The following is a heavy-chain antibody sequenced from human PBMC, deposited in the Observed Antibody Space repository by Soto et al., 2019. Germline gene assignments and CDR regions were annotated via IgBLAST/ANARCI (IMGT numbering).Heavy chain of an antibody. CDR1: GFTFSSYA. D-gene: IGHD1-26*01. V-gene: IGHV3-23*01. CDR2: ISGSGGST. Sequence: LSCAASGFTFSSYAMSCVRQAPGKGLEWVSAISGSGGSTYYADSVKGRFTISRDNSKNTLYLQMNSLRAEDTAVYYCAKDLSGSYYLFYYYGMDVWGQGTTVTVSS. J-gene: IGHJ6*02. CDR3: AKDLSGSYYLFYYYGMDV.